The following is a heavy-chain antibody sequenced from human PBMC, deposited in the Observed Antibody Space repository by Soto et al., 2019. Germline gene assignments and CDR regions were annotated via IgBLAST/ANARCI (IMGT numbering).Heavy chain of an antibody. CDR3: ARSLVNGTYEAFEI. J-gene: IGHJ3*02. Sequence: PGESLKISCKGSGYNFSRDWIGWVRQMPGKGLEWMGVIYPGDSDTRYSPSLQGQVTISADKSSSAAYLQWSSLQASDTATYYCARSLVNGTYEAFEIWGQGTMVT. CDR1: GYNFSRDW. V-gene: IGHV5-51*01. D-gene: IGHD6-13*01. CDR2: IYPGDSDT.